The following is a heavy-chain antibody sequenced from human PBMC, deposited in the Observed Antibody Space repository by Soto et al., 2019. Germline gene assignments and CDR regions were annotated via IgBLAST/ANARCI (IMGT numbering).Heavy chain of an antibody. CDR3: TKDRVPDGIYSFDY. V-gene: IGHV3-23*01. CDR1: GLSFGDYS. D-gene: IGHD1-20*01. CDR2: IDLSGSMT. J-gene: IGHJ4*02. Sequence: GGSLRLSCAASGLSFGDYSVNWVRQAPGKGLEWVSFIDLSGSMTHYRESVKGRFTIFKDKSRNTVYLQMNSLTVEDAAVYYCTKDRVPDGIYSFDYWGQGALVTVSS.